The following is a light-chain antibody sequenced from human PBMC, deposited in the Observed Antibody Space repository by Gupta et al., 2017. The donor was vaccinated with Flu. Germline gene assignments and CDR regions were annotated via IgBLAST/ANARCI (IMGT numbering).Light chain of an antibody. J-gene: IGKJ3*01. CDR2: GAS. V-gene: IGKV3-20*01. CDR1: QSISSTY. CDR3: QQYDNSPIT. Sequence: EIVLTQSPGTLSLSPGERATLSCRASQSISSTYLAWYQQKPGQAPRLLIHGASSRVTGIPDRFSGSGSGTDFTLTISGLEPEDFAVYFCQQYDNSPITFGHGTKVEIK.